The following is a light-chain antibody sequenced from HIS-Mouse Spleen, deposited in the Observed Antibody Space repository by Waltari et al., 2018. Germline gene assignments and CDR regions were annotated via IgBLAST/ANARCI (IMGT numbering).Light chain of an antibody. CDR1: QGISSY. CDR3: QQYYSYPIT. V-gene: IGKV1-8*01. J-gene: IGKJ5*01. CDR2: AAS. Sequence: PSSLSASTGDRVTITCRASQGISSYLAWYQQKPGKAPKLLIYAASTLQSGVPSRFSGSGSGTDFTLTISCLQSEDFATYYCQQYYSYPITFGQGTRLEIK.